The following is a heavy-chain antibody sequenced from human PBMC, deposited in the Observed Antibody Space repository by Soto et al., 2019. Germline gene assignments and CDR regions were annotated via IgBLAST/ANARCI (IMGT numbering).Heavy chain of an antibody. CDR2: INHSGST. V-gene: IGHV4-34*01. Sequence: NPSETLSLTCAVYGGSFSGYYWSWIRQPPGKGLEWIGEINHSGSTNYNPSLKSRVTISVDTSKNQFSLKLSSVTAADTAVYYCARLYSSSWYRGYFQHWGQGTLVTVSS. CDR1: GGSFSGYY. D-gene: IGHD6-13*01. J-gene: IGHJ1*01. CDR3: ARLYSSSWYRGYFQH.